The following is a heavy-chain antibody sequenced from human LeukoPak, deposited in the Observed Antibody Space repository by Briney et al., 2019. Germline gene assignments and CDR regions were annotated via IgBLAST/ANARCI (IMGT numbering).Heavy chain of an antibody. CDR2: TSTYNGNT. CDR3: ARGFDYDPFDY. D-gene: IGHD4-17*01. V-gene: IGHV1-18*01. J-gene: IGHJ4*02. Sequence: ASVKVSCKASGFSFTSYGISWVRQAPGQGLEWMGWTSTYNGNTNYAQKVQGRVTMTTDTSTSTAYMELRSLRSDDTAVYYCARGFDYDPFDYWGQRTLVTVSS. CDR1: GFSFTSYG.